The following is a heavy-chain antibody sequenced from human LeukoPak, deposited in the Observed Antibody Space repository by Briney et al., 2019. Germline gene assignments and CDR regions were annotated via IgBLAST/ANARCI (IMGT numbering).Heavy chain of an antibody. CDR2: ISSSSSTI. J-gene: IGHJ3*02. D-gene: IGHD2-15*01. V-gene: IGHV3-48*01. CDR3: ATCSLFGGSSNDAFDI. CDR1: GFTFSNAW. Sequence: GGSLRLSCAASGFTFSNAWMSWVRQAPGKGLEWVSYISSSSSTIYYADSVKGRFTISRDNSKNTLYLQMNSLRAEDTAVYYCATCSLFGGSSNDAFDIWGQGTMVTVSS.